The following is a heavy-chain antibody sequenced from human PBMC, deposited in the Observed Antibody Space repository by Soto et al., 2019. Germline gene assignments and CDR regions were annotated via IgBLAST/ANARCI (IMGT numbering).Heavy chain of an antibody. CDR3: ARGPGKGEAIDY. CDR1: GFRFSNFG. Sequence: QVQVVESGGGVVQPGTSLRLSCAASGFRFSNFGMHWVRQAPGKGLEWVAVIWHDGKNKYYADSVEGRFTISRDNSKNTLYLQMNSLRDEDTAVYSGARGPGKGEAIDYWGQGTLVIVSS. J-gene: IGHJ4*02. CDR2: IWHDGKNK. V-gene: IGHV3-33*01.